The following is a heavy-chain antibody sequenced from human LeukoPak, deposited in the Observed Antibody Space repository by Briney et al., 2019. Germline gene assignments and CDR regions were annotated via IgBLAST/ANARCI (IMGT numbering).Heavy chain of an antibody. CDR3: AKEIDYGGNSFDY. CDR2: LSYDGTNK. Sequence: GGPLRLSCAASGFTFSSFAMHWVRQAPGKGLEWVAVLSYDGTNKYYADSVKGRFTISRDNSKNTLYLQMNSLRAEDTAIYYCAKEIDYGGNSFDYWGQGTLVTVSS. CDR1: GFTFSSFA. V-gene: IGHV3-30*18. J-gene: IGHJ4*02. D-gene: IGHD4-23*01.